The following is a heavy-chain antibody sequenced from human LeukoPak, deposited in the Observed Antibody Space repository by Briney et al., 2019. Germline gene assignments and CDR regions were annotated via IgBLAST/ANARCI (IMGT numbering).Heavy chain of an antibody. V-gene: IGHV3-30*02. CDR1: GFTFSSYG. D-gene: IGHD3-3*01. Sequence: GGSLRLSCAASGFTFSSYGMHWVRQAPGKGLEWVAFIRYDGSNKYYADSVKGRFTISRDNSKNTLYLQMNSLRAEDTAVYYCAMLPQSGVVTPFDYWGQGTLVTVSS. CDR3: AMLPQSGVVTPFDY. CDR2: IRYDGSNK. J-gene: IGHJ4*02.